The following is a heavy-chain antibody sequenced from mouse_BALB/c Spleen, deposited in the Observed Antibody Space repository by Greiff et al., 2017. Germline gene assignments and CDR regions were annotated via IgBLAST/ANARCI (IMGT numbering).Heavy chain of an antibody. CDR1: GFTFSSFG. CDR2: ISSGSSTI. Sequence: EVQVVESGGGLVQPGGSRKLSCAASGFTFSSFGMHWVRQAPEKGLEWVAYISSGSSTIYYADTVKGRFTISRDNPKNTLFLQMTSLRSEDTAMYYCARDYYGSSGYWYFDVWGAGTTVTVSS. CDR3: ARDYYGSSGYWYFDV. J-gene: IGHJ1*01. V-gene: IGHV5-17*02. D-gene: IGHD1-1*01.